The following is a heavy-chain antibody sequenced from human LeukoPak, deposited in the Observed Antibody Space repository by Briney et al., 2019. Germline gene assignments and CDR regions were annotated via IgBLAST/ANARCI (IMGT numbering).Heavy chain of an antibody. V-gene: IGHV4-34*01. D-gene: IGHD3-3*01. CDR2: INHSGST. Sequence: SETLSLTRAVYGGSFSGYYWSWIRQPPGKGLEWIGEINHSGSTNYNPSLKSRVTISVDTSKNQFSLKLSSVTAADTAVYCCARAASYDFWSGYRSPGPIDYWGQGTLVTVSS. CDR1: GGSFSGYY. J-gene: IGHJ4*02. CDR3: ARAASYDFWSGYRSPGPIDY.